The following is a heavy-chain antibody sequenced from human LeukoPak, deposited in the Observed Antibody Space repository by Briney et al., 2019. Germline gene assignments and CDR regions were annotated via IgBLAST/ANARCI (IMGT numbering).Heavy chain of an antibody. J-gene: IGHJ4*02. V-gene: IGHV4-4*07. CDR1: GVSISSYY. CDR2: MYTSSST. CDR3: ARIRSSGWSNHYFDY. D-gene: IGHD6-19*01. Sequence: SETLSLTCSVCGVSISSYYWRWIRQPAGKGLVWIGRMYTSSSTNYNPPLKSRVIMSVDPSKNQFSLKLSSVTAADTAVYYCARIRSSGWSNHYFDYWGQGTLVTVSS.